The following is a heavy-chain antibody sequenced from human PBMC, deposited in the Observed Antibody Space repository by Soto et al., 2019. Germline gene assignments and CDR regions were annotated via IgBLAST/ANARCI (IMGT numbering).Heavy chain of an antibody. CDR3: AKLYWNPRYFDY. D-gene: IGHD1-1*01. CDR1: GFTFTNVA. V-gene: IGHV3-23*01. CDR2: ITDTGGST. Sequence: PGGSLRLSCAASGFTFTNVAMTWVRQAPGKGLEWVSTITDTGGSTGYADSVKGQFTISRDNSKSTLYLQMNNLRADDTAVYYCAKLYWNPRYFDYWGQGARVTVPS. J-gene: IGHJ4*02.